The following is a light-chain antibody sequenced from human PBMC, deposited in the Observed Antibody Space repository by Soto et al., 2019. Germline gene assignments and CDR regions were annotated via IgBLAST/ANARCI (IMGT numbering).Light chain of an antibody. Sequence: EIVLTQSPATLSLSPGERATLSCGASQRVSSSYLAWYQQKPGLAPRLLNYDASSRATGIPDRFSGSGSGTDFTLTISRLEPEDFAVYYCQQYGSSPLRFGQGTKVEIK. CDR1: QRVSSSY. CDR3: QQYGSSPLR. V-gene: IGKV3D-20*01. J-gene: IGKJ1*01. CDR2: DAS.